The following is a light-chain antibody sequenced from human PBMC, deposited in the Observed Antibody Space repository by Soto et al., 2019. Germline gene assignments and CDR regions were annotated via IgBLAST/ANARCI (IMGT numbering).Light chain of an antibody. Sequence: QSALTQPASVSGSPGQSITISCTGTSSDIGGYNYVSWYQQHPGKAPQLMIYDVSNRPSGLSNRFSGSKSGNTASLTISVLQAEDAADYYCSSYTTSSTVVFGGGTKLTVL. J-gene: IGLJ2*01. V-gene: IGLV2-14*03. CDR3: SSYTTSSTVV. CDR1: SSDIGGYNY. CDR2: DVS.